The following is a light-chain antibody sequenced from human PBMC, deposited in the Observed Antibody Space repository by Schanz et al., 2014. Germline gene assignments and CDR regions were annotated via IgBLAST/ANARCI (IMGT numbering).Light chain of an antibody. CDR2: DVN. CDR1: SSDVGGYNY. Sequence: QSVLTQPASVSGSPGQSITISCTGTSSDVGGYNYVSWYQQHPGKAPKLMIYDVNNRPSGVSNRFSGSKSGNTASLTISGLQAEDEADYYCSSYTSSLTLVFGGGTKLTVL. J-gene: IGLJ3*02. V-gene: IGLV2-14*01. CDR3: SSYTSSLTLV.